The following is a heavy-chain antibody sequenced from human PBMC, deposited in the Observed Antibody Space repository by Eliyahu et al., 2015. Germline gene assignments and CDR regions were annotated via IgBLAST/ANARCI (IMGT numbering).Heavy chain of an antibody. J-gene: IGHJ4*02. V-gene: IGHV4-4*02. D-gene: IGHD3-10*01. CDR1: GXXXXSSXW. CDR2: IYHSXST. CDR3: ARINMVRGADYFDY. Sequence: QVQLQESGPGLVKPSGTLSLXCAVSGXXXXSSXWWSWVRQPPGKGLEWIGEIYHSXSTNYNPSLKSRVTISVGKSKNQFSLKLSSVTAADTAVYYCARINMVRGADYFDYWGQGTLVTVSS.